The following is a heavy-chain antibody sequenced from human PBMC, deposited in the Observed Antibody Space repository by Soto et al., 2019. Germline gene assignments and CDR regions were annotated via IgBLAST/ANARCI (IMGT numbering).Heavy chain of an antibody. D-gene: IGHD1-1*01. CDR2: IRSKAYGGTT. CDR1: GFTFGDYA. Sequence: SLRLSCTASGFTFGDYAMSWFRQAPGKGLEWVGFIRSKAYGGTTEYAASVKGRFTISRDDSKSIAYLQMNSLKTEDTAVYYCTREFGTGVTVATSDYWGQGTLVTVSS. V-gene: IGHV3-49*03. CDR3: TREFGTGVTVATSDY. J-gene: IGHJ4*02.